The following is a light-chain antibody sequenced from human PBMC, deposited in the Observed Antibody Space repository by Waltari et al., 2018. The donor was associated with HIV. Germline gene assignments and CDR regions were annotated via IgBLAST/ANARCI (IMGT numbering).Light chain of an antibody. J-gene: IGKJ1*01. CDR1: QAISNS. CDR3: QNYNNVPRT. CDR2: AAS. V-gene: IGKV1-27*01. Sequence: DIQMTQPRSSLSASVGDRVTITCRASQAISNSLAWYQQKPGKVPQLLIYAASTLQSGVPSRFSGFGSGTNFTLAITSVRPGDVATYFCQNYNNVPRTFGQGTKVEIK.